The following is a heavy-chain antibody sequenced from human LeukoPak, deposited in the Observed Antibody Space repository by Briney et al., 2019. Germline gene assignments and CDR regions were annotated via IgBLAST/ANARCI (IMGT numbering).Heavy chain of an antibody. CDR1: GFTFSSYW. D-gene: IGHD4-17*01. J-gene: IGHJ4*02. V-gene: IGHV3-7*01. CDR2: IKQDGSEK. Sequence: GGSLRLSCAASGFTFSSYWMSWVRQAPGKGLEWVANIKQDGSEKYYVDSVKGRFTISRDNTKNSLYLQMNSLRVEDTAVCYCARDDTVTTRVGFIDWGQGTLVTVSS. CDR3: ARDDTVTTRVGFID.